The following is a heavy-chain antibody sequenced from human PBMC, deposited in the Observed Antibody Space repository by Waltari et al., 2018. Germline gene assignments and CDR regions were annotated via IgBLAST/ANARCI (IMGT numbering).Heavy chain of an antibody. CDR2: SLPISTTI. CDR3: DVYYYNSSGHGAFDI. Sequence: QVQLVQSGAEVKKPGSSVKVSCKASGGTFSNFAISWVRQAPGQGLEWMGGSLPISTTITYAQKFQGRVTITADESTTTTYMELSSLRSEDTAVYYCDVYYYNSSGHGAFDIWGQGTMVTVSS. V-gene: IGHV1-69*01. J-gene: IGHJ3*02. CDR1: GGTFSNFA. D-gene: IGHD3-22*01.